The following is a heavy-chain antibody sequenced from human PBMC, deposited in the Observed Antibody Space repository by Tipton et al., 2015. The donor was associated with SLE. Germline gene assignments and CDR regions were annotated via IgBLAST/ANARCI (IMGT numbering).Heavy chain of an antibody. V-gene: IGHV4-39*01. CDR3: AGGSYGHDAFDI. CDR1: GGSISSSSYY. Sequence: TLSLTCTVSGGSISSSSYYWGWTRQPPGKGLEWIGSIYYSGSTYYNPSLKSRVTISVDTSKNQFSLKLSSGAAADTAVYYCAGGSYGHDAFDIWGQGTMVTVSS. CDR2: IYYSGST. D-gene: IGHD5-18*01. J-gene: IGHJ3*02.